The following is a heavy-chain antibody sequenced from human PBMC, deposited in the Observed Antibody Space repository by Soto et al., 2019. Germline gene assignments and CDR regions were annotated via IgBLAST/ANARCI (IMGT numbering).Heavy chain of an antibody. Sequence: GGSLRLSCAASGFTFSSYSMNWVRQAPGKGLEWVSYISSSSSTIYYADSVKGRFTISRDNAKNSLYLQMNSLRDEDTAVYYCARDRLAYCGGDCYPSDAFDIWGQGTMVTVSS. CDR2: ISSSSSTI. D-gene: IGHD2-21*02. V-gene: IGHV3-48*02. CDR1: GFTFSSYS. J-gene: IGHJ3*02. CDR3: ARDRLAYCGGDCYPSDAFDI.